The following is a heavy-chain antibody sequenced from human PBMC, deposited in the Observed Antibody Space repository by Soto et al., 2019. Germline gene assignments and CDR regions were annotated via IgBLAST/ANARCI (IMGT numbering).Heavy chain of an antibody. CDR1: GFTFSSYA. V-gene: IGHV3-23*01. CDR3: AKDVAQKWYFDL. J-gene: IGHJ2*01. D-gene: IGHD2-21*01. Sequence: PGGSLRLSCAASGFTFSSYALTWVRQAPGKGLEWVSAISGSGDSTYYADSVKGRFTISRDNSKNTLYLQVNGLRAEDTAVYYCAKDVAQKWYFDLWGRGTLVTVSS. CDR2: ISGSGDST.